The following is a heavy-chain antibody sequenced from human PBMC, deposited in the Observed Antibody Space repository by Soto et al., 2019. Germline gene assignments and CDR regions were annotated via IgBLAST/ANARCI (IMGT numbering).Heavy chain of an antibody. J-gene: IGHJ5*01. CDR2: ISSSTSYV. CDR3: ARDPSEGRVGNWFES. CDR1: GFTFSRYG. V-gene: IGHV3-21*06. Sequence: GSLRLSCAASGFTFSRYGMNWLRQAPGKGLEWVASISSSTSYVYYADSVKGRFSTSRDNAKNILYLEMYALRSEDTAIYYCARDPSEGRVGNWFESWGQGTLVTVSS.